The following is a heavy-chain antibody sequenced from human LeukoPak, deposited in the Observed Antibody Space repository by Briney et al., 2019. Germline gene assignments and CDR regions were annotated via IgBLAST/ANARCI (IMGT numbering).Heavy chain of an antibody. CDR3: ARDPEYSSSSREFDY. D-gene: IGHD6-6*01. Sequence: GGSLRLSCAAFGFTFSSYSMNWVRQAPGKGLEWVSSISSSSSYIYYADSVKGRFTISRDNAKNSLYLQMNSLRAEDTAVYYCARDPEYSSSSREFDYWGQGTLVTVSS. V-gene: IGHV3-21*01. CDR2: ISSSSSYI. CDR1: GFTFSSYS. J-gene: IGHJ4*02.